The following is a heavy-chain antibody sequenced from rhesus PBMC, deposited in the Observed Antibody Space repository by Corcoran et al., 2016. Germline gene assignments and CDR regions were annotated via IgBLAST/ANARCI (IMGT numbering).Heavy chain of an antibody. CDR1: GASISGYF. D-gene: IGHD2-33*01. Sequence: QVQLQESGPGPVKPSETLSLTCALSGASISGYFWNWSCHPPGKGREWIGYIGSSSGSTYYNPSLKSRVTISTDPSKNKFSLRLSSVTAADTAVYYCARELECGCGDRCYGLVFGYWGQGVVVTVSS. CDR3: ARELECGCGDRCYGLVFGY. V-gene: IGHV4-165*01. J-gene: IGHJ4*01. CDR2: IGSSSGST.